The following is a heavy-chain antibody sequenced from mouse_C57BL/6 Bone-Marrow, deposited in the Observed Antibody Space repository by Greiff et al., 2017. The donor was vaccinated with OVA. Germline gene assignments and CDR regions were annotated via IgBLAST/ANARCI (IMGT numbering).Heavy chain of an antibody. V-gene: IGHV1-4*01. CDR3: ARGGRFAY. CDR1: GYTFTRYT. J-gene: IGHJ3*01. Sequence: QVQLQQSGAELARPGASVKMSCKASGYTFTRYTMHWVKQRPGQGLEWIGYINPSSGYTKYNQKFKDKATLTADKSSSTAYMQLSSLTSEDSAVYYCARGGRFAYWGQGTLVTVSA. D-gene: IGHD3-3*01. CDR2: INPSSGYT.